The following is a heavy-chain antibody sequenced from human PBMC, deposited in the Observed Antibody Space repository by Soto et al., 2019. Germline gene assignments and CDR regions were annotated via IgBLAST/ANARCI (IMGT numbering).Heavy chain of an antibody. Sequence: QVQLVQSGAEVKKPGASGKVSCKASGSTLPSYGISWVRQAPGQGLEWMGWISASNGNTKYAQQLQARGTMTTDTSPSTADMEVRSLRSADTAVYYCARDLFVVTGTTGYYYGMDVWGQGTTVTVSS. V-gene: IGHV1-18*01. J-gene: IGHJ6*02. CDR3: ARDLFVVTGTTGYYYGMDV. D-gene: IGHD1-7*01. CDR1: GSTLPSYG. CDR2: ISASNGNT.